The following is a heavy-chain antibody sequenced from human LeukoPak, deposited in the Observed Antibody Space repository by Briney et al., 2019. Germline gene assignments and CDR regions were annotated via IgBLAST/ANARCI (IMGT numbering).Heavy chain of an antibody. Sequence: GGSLRLSCAASAFTFSNYWMYWVRQAPGKGLVWVSRITGDGRTTTYADSVKGRFTISRDNAKNTLYLQMNSLRAEDTAVYYCARGTAARRLGAGYYYMDVWGKGTTVTVSS. V-gene: IGHV3-74*01. CDR3: ARGTAARRLGAGYYYMDV. D-gene: IGHD6-6*01. CDR1: AFTFSNYW. CDR2: ITGDGRTT. J-gene: IGHJ6*03.